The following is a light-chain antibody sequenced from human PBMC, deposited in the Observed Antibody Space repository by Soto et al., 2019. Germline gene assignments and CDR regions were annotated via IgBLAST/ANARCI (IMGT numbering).Light chain of an antibody. CDR1: QSISSW. CDR2: KAS. V-gene: IGKV1-5*03. J-gene: IGKJ1*01. Sequence: DVQMTQSPSTLSASVGDRITITCRTSQSISSWLAWYQQKPGKAPKLLIYKASNLESGVPSRFSGSGSGTEFTLTISSLQPDDSATYYCQQYNTYSRTFDQGTKVEVK. CDR3: QQYNTYSRT.